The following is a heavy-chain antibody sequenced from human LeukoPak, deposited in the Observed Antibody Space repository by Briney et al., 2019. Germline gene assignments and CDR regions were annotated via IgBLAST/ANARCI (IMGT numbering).Heavy chain of an antibody. V-gene: IGHV3-11*03. J-gene: IGHJ2*01. CDR3: AAAGAYWYFGL. Sequence: GRFAISRDNAKNSLSLQMNSLRAEDTAVYYCAAAGAYWYFGLWGRGTLVSVSS. D-gene: IGHD6-13*01.